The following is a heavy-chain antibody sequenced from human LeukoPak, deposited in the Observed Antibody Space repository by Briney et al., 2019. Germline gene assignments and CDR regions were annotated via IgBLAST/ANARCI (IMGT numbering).Heavy chain of an antibody. V-gene: IGHV5-51*01. D-gene: IGHD2-15*01. CDR3: ARHASGSYYSEIAY. Sequence: GESLKISCKGSGYSFTNYCIGWVRQMPGKCQEWMGIIYPGDSDTRYSPSFQCQVTISADKSISTAYLQWSSLKASDTAMYYCARHASGSYYSEIAYWGQGTLVTVSS. CDR2: IYPGDSDT. J-gene: IGHJ4*02. CDR1: GYSFTNYC.